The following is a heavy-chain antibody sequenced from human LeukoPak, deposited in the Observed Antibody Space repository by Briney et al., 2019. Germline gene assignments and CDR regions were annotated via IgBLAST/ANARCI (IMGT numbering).Heavy chain of an antibody. CDR3: AKDPTYYYDSSGYSDY. CDR2: ISGSGGST. J-gene: IGHJ4*02. CDR1: GFTFSNYA. Sequence: GGSLRLSCAASGFTFSNYAMSGVRQGPGEGLEWVSAISGSGGSTYYADSVKGRFTISRDNSKNRLYLQMNSLRAEDTAEYYCAKDPTYYYDSSGYSDYWGQGTLVTVSS. D-gene: IGHD3-22*01. V-gene: IGHV3-23*01.